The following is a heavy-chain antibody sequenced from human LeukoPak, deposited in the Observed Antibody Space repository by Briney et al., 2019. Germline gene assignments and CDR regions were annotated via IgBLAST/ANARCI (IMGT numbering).Heavy chain of an antibody. CDR3: AKLGLSLRPFDY. CDR2: IRYDGSNK. D-gene: IGHD4/OR15-4a*01. J-gene: IGHJ4*02. V-gene: IGHV3-30*02. CDR1: GFTFSSYG. Sequence: PGGSLRLSCAASGFTFSSYGMHWVRQAPGKGLEWVAFIRYDGSNKYYADSVKGRFTISRDNSKNTLYLQMNSLRAEGTAVYYCAKLGLSLRPFDYWGQGTLVTVSS.